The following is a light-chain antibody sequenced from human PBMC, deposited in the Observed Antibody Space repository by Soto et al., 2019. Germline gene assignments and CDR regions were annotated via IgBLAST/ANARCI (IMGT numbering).Light chain of an antibody. CDR3: QQLNSYPQT. Sequence: DIQMTQSPSTLSASVGDRVTITCRASQSISTWLAWYQQEPGKAPKLLIHKASSLQSGVPSRFSGSGSGPDFTLTISSLQPEDSATYFCQQLNSYPQTFGQGTRLEI. CDR1: QSISTW. J-gene: IGKJ5*01. V-gene: IGKV1-5*03. CDR2: KAS.